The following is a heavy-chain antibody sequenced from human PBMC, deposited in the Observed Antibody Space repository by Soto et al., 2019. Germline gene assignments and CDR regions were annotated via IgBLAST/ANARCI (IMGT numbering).Heavy chain of an antibody. Sequence: TLSLTCSVSGDSISTVDYFWAWIRQPPGQALEYIGYIYKSATTYYNPSFESRVAISLDTSKSQFSLNVTSVTAADTAVYFCARGRYCLTGRCFPNWFDSWGQGTLGTAPQ. CDR2: IYKSATT. CDR3: ARGRYCLTGRCFPNWFDS. V-gene: IGHV4-30-4*01. CDR1: GDSISTVDYF. D-gene: IGHD2-15*01. J-gene: IGHJ5*01.